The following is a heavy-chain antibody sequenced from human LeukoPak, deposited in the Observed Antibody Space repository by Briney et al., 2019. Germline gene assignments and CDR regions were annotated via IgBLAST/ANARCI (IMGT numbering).Heavy chain of an antibody. V-gene: IGHV1-8*02. Sequence: ASVKVSCKASGYTFTSNYIHWVRQAPGQGLEWMGWMNPNSGNTGYAQKFQGRVTMTRNTSISTAYMELSSLRSEDTAVYYCARPQSVYSGYDDAFDIWGQGTMVTVSS. CDR1: GYTFTSNY. D-gene: IGHD5-12*01. CDR2: MNPNSGNT. CDR3: ARPQSVYSGYDDAFDI. J-gene: IGHJ3*02.